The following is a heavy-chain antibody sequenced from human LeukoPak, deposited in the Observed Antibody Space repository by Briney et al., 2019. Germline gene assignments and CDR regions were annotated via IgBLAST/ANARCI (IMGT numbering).Heavy chain of an antibody. Sequence: PGGSLRLSCAASGFTFSSYWMSWVRQAPGKGLEWVANIKQDGSEKYYVDSLKGRFTISRDNAKNSLYLQMNSLRAEDTAVYFYARLTWGLVDNWGQGTLVTVSS. J-gene: IGHJ4*02. V-gene: IGHV3-7*01. CDR2: IKQDGSEK. D-gene: IGHD7-27*01. CDR1: GFTFSSYW. CDR3: ARLTWGLVDN.